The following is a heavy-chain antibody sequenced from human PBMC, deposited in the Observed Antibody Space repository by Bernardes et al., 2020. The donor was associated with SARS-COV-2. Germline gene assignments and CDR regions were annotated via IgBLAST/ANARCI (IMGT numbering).Heavy chain of an antibody. CDR2: IAGDGTSV. CDR3: TRGPLSGYGSFGV. D-gene: IGHD3-22*01. CDR1: GITFNTLC. Sequence: GGSLRLSCGASGITFNTLCMHWVRQAPGEGLVWVARIAGDGTSVTYADSVKGRFTISRDNAKNTLHLQMNTLGAEDTAVYYCTRGPLSGYGSFGVWGHGTLVTVSS. J-gene: IGHJ4*01. V-gene: IGHV3-74*03.